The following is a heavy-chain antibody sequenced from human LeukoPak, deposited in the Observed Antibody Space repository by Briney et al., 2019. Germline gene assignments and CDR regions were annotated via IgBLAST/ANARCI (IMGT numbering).Heavy chain of an antibody. CDR1: GYTFSNYN. D-gene: IGHD1-26*01. Sequence: ASVKVSCKASGYTFSNYNIHWLRQAPGQGLEWMGIVNPSGDSTNYAQNFQGRVTMTGDTSTSTVYMELSSLRSEDTAVYYCARGGVGATTYVWFDPWGQGTLVTVSS. CDR3: ARGGVGATTYVWFDP. V-gene: IGHV1-46*01. J-gene: IGHJ5*02. CDR2: VNPSGDST.